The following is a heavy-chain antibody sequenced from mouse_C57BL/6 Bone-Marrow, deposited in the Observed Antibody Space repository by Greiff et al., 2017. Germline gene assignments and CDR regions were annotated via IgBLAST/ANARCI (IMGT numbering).Heavy chain of an antibody. CDR1: GFNIKDDY. V-gene: IGHV14-4*01. CDR3: TYDYDGDFDY. D-gene: IGHD2-4*01. J-gene: IGHJ2*01. CDR2: IDPENGDT. Sequence: EVQVVESGAELVRPGASVKLSCTASGFNIKDDYMHWVKQRPEQGLEWIGWIDPENGDTENASKFQGKATITADTSSNTAYLQLSSLTSEDTAVYYCTYDYDGDFDYWGQGTTLTVSS.